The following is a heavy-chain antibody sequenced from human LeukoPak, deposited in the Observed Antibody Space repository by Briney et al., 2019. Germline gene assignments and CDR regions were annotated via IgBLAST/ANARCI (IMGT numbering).Heavy chain of an antibody. CDR3: ARGTGRITIFSGFDY. Sequence: PGGSLRLSCAASGFTFSSYWMHWVRQAPGKGLVWVSRINSDGSSTSYADSVKGRFTISRDNAKNTLYLQMNSLRAEDTAVYYCARGTGRITIFSGFDYWGQGTLVTVSS. J-gene: IGHJ4*02. CDR1: GFTFSSYW. CDR2: INSDGSST. V-gene: IGHV3-74*01. D-gene: IGHD3-9*01.